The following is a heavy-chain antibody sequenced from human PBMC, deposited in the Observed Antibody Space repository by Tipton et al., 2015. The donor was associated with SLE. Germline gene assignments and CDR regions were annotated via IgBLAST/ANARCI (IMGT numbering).Heavy chain of an antibody. Sequence: TLSLTCTVSGGSISSYYWSWIRQPAGKGLEWIGRIYTSRSTNYNPSLKSRVTISVDTSKNQFSLKLSSVTAADTAVYYCARDRHSIKAFDIWGQGTMVTVSS. J-gene: IGHJ3*02. CDR2: IYTSRST. CDR1: GGSISSYY. D-gene: IGHD5-24*01. CDR3: ARDRHSIKAFDI. V-gene: IGHV4-4*07.